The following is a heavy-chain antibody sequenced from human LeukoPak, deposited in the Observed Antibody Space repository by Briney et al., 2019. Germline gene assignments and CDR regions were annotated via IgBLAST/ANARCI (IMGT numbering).Heavy chain of an antibody. D-gene: IGHD2-15*01. CDR1: GGSISSSSYY. CDR3: ARHGGGCSGGSCYSHFDC. Sequence: SETLSLTCTVSGGSISSSSYYWGWIRQPPGKGLEWIGSIYYSGSTYYNPSLKSRVTISVDTSKNQFSLKLSSVTAADTAVYYCARHGGGCSGGSCYSHFDCWGQGTLVTVSS. J-gene: IGHJ4*02. V-gene: IGHV4-39*01. CDR2: IYYSGST.